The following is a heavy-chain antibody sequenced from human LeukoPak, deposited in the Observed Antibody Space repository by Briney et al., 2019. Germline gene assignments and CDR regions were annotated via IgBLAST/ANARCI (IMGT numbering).Heavy chain of an antibody. V-gene: IGHV4-59*01. CDR3: ARAAGYCSGGSCYWYFDY. D-gene: IGHD2-15*01. J-gene: IGHJ4*02. Sequence: KSSETLSLTCTVSGGSISSYYWSWIRQPPGKGLEWIGYIYHSGSTNYNPSLKSRVTISVDTSKNQFSLKLSSVTAADTAVYYCARAAGYCSGGSCYWYFDYWGQGTLVTVSS. CDR1: GGSISSYY. CDR2: IYHSGST.